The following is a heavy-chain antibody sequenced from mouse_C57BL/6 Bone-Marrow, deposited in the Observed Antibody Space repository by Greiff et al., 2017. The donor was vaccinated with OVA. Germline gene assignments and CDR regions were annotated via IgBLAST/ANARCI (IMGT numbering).Heavy chain of an antibody. V-gene: IGHV1-50*01. CDR1: GYTFTSYW. J-gene: IGHJ2*01. D-gene: IGHD3-2*02. CDR3: ASSQTAQAFDY. Sequence: QVQLQQPGAELVKPGASVKLSCKASGYTFTSYWMQWVKQRPGQGLEWIGEIDPSDSYTNYTQKFKGKATLTVDTSSSTAYMQLSSLTSEDSAVYYCASSQTAQAFDYWGQGTTLTVSS. CDR2: IDPSDSYT.